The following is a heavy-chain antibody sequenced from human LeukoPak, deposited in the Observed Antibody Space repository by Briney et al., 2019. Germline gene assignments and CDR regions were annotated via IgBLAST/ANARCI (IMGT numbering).Heavy chain of an antibody. CDR2: TRYDESNK. CDR1: GFTFSSYG. Sequence: GGSLRLSCAASGFTFSSYGMHWVRQALGKGLEWVAFTRYDESNKYYADSVKGRFTISRDNSKNTLYLQMNSLRAEDTAVYYCAKGLVWSGYPRRMDVWGKGTTVAVSS. CDR3: AKGLVWSGYPRRMDV. V-gene: IGHV3-30*02. J-gene: IGHJ6*03. D-gene: IGHD3-3*01.